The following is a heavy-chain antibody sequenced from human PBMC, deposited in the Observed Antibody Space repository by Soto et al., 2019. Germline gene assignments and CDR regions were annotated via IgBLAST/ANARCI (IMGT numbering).Heavy chain of an antibody. J-gene: IGHJ4*02. CDR2: INHSGST. V-gene: IGHV4-34*01. Sequence: QVQLQQWGAGLLKPSETLSLTCAVYGGSFSGYYWSWIRQPPGKGLEWIGEINHSGSTNYNPSLKSRVTISVDTSKNQFSLKLSSVAAADTAVYYCARDLLPYYYGSGSAGYWGQGTLVTVSS. D-gene: IGHD3-10*01. CDR3: ARDLLPYYYGSGSAGY. CDR1: GGSFSGYY.